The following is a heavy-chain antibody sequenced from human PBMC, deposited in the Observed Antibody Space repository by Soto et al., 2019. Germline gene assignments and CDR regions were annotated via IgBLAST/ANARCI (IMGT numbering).Heavy chain of an antibody. CDR2: IYYSGNT. CDR1: GGSITSSSYY. V-gene: IGHV4-39*02. Sequence: QLQLQESGPGLVKPSETLSLTCTVSGGSITSSSYYWGWIRQPPGKGLEWIGGIYYSGNTYYTPSIKSRVTISVDTSKNQFALKLSSVTAADTAVYYCAREGGRYCSGGSCQVDYWGPGTLVTVSS. D-gene: IGHD2-15*01. J-gene: IGHJ4*02. CDR3: AREGGRYCSGGSCQVDY.